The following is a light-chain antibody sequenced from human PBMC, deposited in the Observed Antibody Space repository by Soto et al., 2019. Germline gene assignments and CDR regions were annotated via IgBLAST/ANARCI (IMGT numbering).Light chain of an antibody. Sequence: DIQMIQSPSFVSASIGDRVTITCWASQGISNWLAWYQQKPGKAPNLLIYAASGLQSGVPSRFNGSGSGTDFTLTISSLQPEDFATYFCQQAHTFPFTFGPGTKVDIK. CDR1: QGISNW. CDR3: QQAHTFPFT. J-gene: IGKJ3*01. V-gene: IGKV1-12*01. CDR2: AAS.